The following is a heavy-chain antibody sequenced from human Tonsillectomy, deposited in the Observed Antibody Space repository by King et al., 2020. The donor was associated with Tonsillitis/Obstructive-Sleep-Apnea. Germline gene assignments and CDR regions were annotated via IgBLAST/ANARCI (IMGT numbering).Heavy chain of an antibody. CDR3: ARDLGCSSTSCYYYYYYGMDV. CDR2: ISYDGSNK. V-gene: IGHV3-30*04. D-gene: IGHD2-2*01. J-gene: IGHJ6*02. Sequence: VQLVESGGGVVQPGRSLSLSCAASGFTFSSYAMHWVRQAPGKGLEWVAVISYDGSNKYYADSVKGRFTISRDNSKNTLYLQMNSLRAEDTAVYYCARDLGCSSTSCYYYYYYGMDVWGQGTTVTVSS. CDR1: GFTFSSYA.